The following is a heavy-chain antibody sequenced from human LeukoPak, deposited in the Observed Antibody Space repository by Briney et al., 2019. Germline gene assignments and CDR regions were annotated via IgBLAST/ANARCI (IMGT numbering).Heavy chain of an antibody. CDR2: ISYDGSNK. J-gene: IGHJ4*02. CDR3: AKDIAVTGPGDYFDY. D-gene: IGHD6-19*01. CDR1: GFTFSSYG. V-gene: IGHV3-30*18. Sequence: PGGSLRLSCAASGFTFSSYGMHWVRQAPGKGLEWVAVISYDGSNKYYADSVKGRFTISRDNSKNTLYLQMNSLRAEDTAVYYCAKDIAVTGPGDYFDYWGQGTLVTVSS.